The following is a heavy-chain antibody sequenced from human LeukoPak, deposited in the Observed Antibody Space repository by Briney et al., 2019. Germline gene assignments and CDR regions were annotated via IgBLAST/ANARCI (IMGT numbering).Heavy chain of an antibody. Sequence: GASVRISCKASGYTFNSKCVDCVRQGTGQRLERMGIINPSGGSTSYAQKFQGRVTMTRDTSTSTVYMELSSLRSEDTAVYYCARQRDSSGYYHDYWGQGTLVTVSS. CDR3: ARQRDSSGYYHDY. V-gene: IGHV1-46*02. D-gene: IGHD3-22*01. CDR1: GYTFNSKC. CDR2: INPSGGST. J-gene: IGHJ4*02.